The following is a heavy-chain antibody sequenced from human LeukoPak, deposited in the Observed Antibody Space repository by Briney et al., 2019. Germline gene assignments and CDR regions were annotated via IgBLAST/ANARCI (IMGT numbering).Heavy chain of an antibody. D-gene: IGHD3-9*01. Sequence: ASVKVSCKASGGTFSSYAISWVRQAPGQGLEWMGGIIPIFGTANYAQKFQGRVTITADKSTSTAYMELSSLRSEDTAVYYCARMYYDILTGEAYYYYYMDVWGKGTTVTVSS. V-gene: IGHV1-69*06. CDR2: IIPIFGTA. J-gene: IGHJ6*03. CDR3: ARMYYDILTGEAYYYYYMDV. CDR1: GGTFSSYA.